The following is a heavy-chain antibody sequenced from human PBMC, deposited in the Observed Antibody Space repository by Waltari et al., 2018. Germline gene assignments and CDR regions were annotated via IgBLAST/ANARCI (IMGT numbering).Heavy chain of an antibody. CDR2: IIPILGIA. J-gene: IGHJ5*02. CDR3: ARTGGSSVGGFGFDP. Sequence: QVQLVQSGAEVKKPGSSVKVSCKASGGTFSSYAISWVRQAPGQGLEWMGGIIPILGIANYAQKFQGRVTITADESTSTAYMELSSLRSEDTAVYFCARTGGSSVGGFGFDPWGQGTLVTVSS. CDR1: GGTFSSYA. V-gene: IGHV1-69*04. D-gene: IGHD3-16*01.